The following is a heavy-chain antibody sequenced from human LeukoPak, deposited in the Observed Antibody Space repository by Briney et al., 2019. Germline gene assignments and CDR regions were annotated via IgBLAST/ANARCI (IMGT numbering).Heavy chain of an antibody. CDR3: AKAGLPVYYYYMDV. D-gene: IGHD2-15*01. Sequence: GSLRLSCAASGFTFSTYGTHWVRQAPGKGLEWVAVIAYDGKTTYYADSVKGRFTISRDNSENTLYLQMNSLRAEDTAVYYCAKAGLPVYYYYMDVWGKGTTVTISS. CDR2: IAYDGKTT. V-gene: IGHV3-30*18. J-gene: IGHJ6*03. CDR1: GFTFSTYG.